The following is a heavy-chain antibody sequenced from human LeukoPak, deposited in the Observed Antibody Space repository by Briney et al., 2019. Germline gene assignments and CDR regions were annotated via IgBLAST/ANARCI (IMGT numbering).Heavy chain of an antibody. CDR1: GFAFSSYS. Sequence: GGSLRLSCAASGFAFSSYSMNWVRQAPGKGLEWVSYISSSSSTIYYADSVKGRFTISRDNAKNSLYLQMNSLRAEDTAVYYCAREDCSSTSCYAASFDYWGQGTLVTVSS. CDR3: AREDCSSTSCYAASFDY. V-gene: IGHV3-48*01. D-gene: IGHD2-2*01. J-gene: IGHJ4*02. CDR2: ISSSSSTI.